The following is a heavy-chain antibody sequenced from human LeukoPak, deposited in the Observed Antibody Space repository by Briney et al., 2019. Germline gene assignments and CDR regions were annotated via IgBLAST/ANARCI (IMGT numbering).Heavy chain of an antibody. D-gene: IGHD1-14*01. CDR1: GYTFTSYY. V-gene: IGHV1-46*01. CDR3: ARDLGSPDPDRPYSWFDP. Sequence: ASVKVSCKASGYTFTSYYMHWVRQAPGQRLEWMGIINPSGGSTSYAQKFQGRVTMTRDTSTSTVYMELSSLRSEDTAVYYCARDLGSPDPDRPYSWFDPWGQGTLVTVSS. J-gene: IGHJ5*02. CDR2: INPSGGST.